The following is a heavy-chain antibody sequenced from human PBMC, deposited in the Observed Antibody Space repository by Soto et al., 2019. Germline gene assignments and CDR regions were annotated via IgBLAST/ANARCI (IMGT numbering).Heavy chain of an antibody. CDR3: ARDHGIFLSYYCYCMDV. V-gene: IGHV3-30-3*01. Sequence: GGSLRLSCAASGFTFSRFSMHWVRQAPGKGPAWVALLSSDGSSKSFAATVKGRVSISRDDSKNTVYLEMSNLRCDDSAVYYCARDHGIFLSYYCYCMDVWRQGTTVTVSS. D-gene: IGHD3-3*02. CDR2: LSSDGSSK. CDR1: GFTFSRFS. J-gene: IGHJ6*02.